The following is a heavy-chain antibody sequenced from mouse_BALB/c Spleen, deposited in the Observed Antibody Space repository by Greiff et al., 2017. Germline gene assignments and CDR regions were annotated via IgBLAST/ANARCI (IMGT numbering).Heavy chain of an antibody. CDR2: ISDGGSYT. J-gene: IGHJ4*01. CDR3: ARASWLLRDYAMDY. V-gene: IGHV5-4*02. D-gene: IGHD2-3*01. Sequence: DVKLVESGGGLVKPGGSLKLSCAASGFTFSDYYMYWVRQTPEKRLEWVATISDGGSYTYYPDSVKGRFTISRDNAKNNLYLQMSSLKSEDTAMYYCARASWLLRDYAMDYWGQGTSVTVSS. CDR1: GFTFSDYY.